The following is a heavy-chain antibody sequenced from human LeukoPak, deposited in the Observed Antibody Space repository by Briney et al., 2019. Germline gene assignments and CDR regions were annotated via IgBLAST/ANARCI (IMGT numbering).Heavy chain of an antibody. CDR1: GFTFTDYY. J-gene: IGHJ4*02. CDR3: ARSLESYFDY. CDR2: ISSSSGYT. Sequence: KPGGSLRLSCAASGFTFTDYYMSWIRQAPGKGLEWVSYISSSSGYTNYADSVRGRFTISRDNAKNSLYLQMNSLRAEDTAVYYCARSLESYFDYWGQGTLVTVSS. V-gene: IGHV3-11*03.